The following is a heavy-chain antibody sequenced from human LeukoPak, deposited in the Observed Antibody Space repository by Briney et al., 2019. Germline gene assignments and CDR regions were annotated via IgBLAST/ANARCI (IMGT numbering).Heavy chain of an antibody. CDR2: IYYSGST. V-gene: IGHV4-59*01. Sequence: SETLSLTCTFSGGSISIYYWSWIRQPPGKGLEGIGYIYYSGSTNYNPYLKSRVTISVDTSKHQFSLKLSSVTAAETAVYYCASLSSGRYNWFDPWGQGTLVTVYS. CDR1: GGSISIYY. CDR3: ASLSSGRYNWFDP. D-gene: IGHD1-26*01. J-gene: IGHJ5*02.